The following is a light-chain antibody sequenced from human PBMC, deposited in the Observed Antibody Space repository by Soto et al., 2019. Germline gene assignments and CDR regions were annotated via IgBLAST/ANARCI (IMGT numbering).Light chain of an antibody. CDR3: ISYTCSSTSYV. Sequence: QSAPTQPASVSGAPGQSITISCSGTSSDVGSYSHVAWYQQFPGKTPKLISYEVTYRPSGVSHRFSASKSGNPASLTISGLQTGDEADYYYISYTCSSTSYVFRSAPKATVL. CDR1: SSDVGSYSH. J-gene: IGLJ1*01. CDR2: EVT. V-gene: IGLV2-14*01.